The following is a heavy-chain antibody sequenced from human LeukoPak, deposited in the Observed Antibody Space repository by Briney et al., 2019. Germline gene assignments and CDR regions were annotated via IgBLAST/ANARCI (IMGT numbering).Heavy chain of an antibody. J-gene: IGHJ4*02. D-gene: IGHD5-12*01. V-gene: IGHV3-7*01. CDR2: IKQDGSEK. CDR1: GGSFSGYY. Sequence: ETLSLTCAVYGGSFSGYYWSWVRQAPGKGLEWVANIKQDGSEKYYVDSVKGRFTISRDNAKNSLYLQMNSLRAEDTAVYYCARVEASGYDYGAFDYWGQGTLVTVSS. CDR3: ARVEASGYDYGAFDY.